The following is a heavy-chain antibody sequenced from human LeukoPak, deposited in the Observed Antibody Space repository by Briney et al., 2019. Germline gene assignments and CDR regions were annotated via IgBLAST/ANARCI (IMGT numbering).Heavy chain of an antibody. CDR3: ARKDFSSPYYFDY. Sequence: TLSLTCAVSGGSISSSNWWSWVRQPPGKGLEWIGEIYHNGASNYNPSLKSRVTISVDKSKNQFYLKMSSVTAADSAVYYCARKDFSSPYYFDYWGQGTLVTVSS. J-gene: IGHJ4*02. CDR2: IYHNGAS. CDR1: GGSISSSNW. V-gene: IGHV4-4*02. D-gene: IGHD3-3*01.